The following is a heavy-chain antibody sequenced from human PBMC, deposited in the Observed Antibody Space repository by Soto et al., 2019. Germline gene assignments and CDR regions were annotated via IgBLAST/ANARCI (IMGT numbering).Heavy chain of an antibody. CDR2: IYVTGAV. CDR1: GAALNSGNYY. D-gene: IGHD2-21*01. CDR3: ARLRIATNNYKWFDP. Sequence: SETLSLTCSVSGAALNSGNYYWSWIRQVPGKGLEWIGHIYVTGAVDYSPSLRDRITISQDTSERQFSLNLRLVTAADTAVYYCARLRIATNNYKWFDPWGQGTLVTVSS. J-gene: IGHJ5*02. V-gene: IGHV4-31*03.